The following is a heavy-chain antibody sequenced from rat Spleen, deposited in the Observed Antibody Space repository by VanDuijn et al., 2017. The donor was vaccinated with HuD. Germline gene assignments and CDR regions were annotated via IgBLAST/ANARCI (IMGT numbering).Heavy chain of an antibody. CDR3: TRSHTTGIPLYVMDA. J-gene: IGHJ4*01. D-gene: IGHD1-9*01. V-gene: IGHV2-1*01. Sequence: QVQLKESGPGLVQPSQTLSLTCTVSGFSLTSNSVSWVRQPPGKGLEWMGAIWSGGSTDYNSALKSRLSISRDTTKSQVFLKRTSLQTEDTAIYFCTRSHTTGIPLYVMDAWGQGASVTVSS. CDR1: GFSLTSNS. CDR2: IWSGGST.